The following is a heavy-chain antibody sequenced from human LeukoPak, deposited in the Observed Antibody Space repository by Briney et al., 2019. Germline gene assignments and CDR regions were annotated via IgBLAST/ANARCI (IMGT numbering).Heavy chain of an antibody. CDR3: ARDDYSNQSFDY. CDR1: GYTFTSYD. CDR2: MNPNSGNT. J-gene: IGHJ4*02. D-gene: IGHD4-11*01. Sequence: ASVKVSCKASGYTFTSYDINWARQATGQGLEWMGWMNPNSGNTGYAQKFQGRVTITRDTSISTAYMELSRLTSDDTAVYYCARDDYSNQSFDYWGQGTLVTVSS. V-gene: IGHV1-8*03.